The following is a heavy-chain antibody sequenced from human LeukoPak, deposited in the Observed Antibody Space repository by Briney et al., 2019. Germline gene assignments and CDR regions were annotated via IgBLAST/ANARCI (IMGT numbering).Heavy chain of an antibody. D-gene: IGHD6-13*01. CDR2: ISGSGGST. J-gene: IGHJ5*02. V-gene: IGHV3-23*01. Sequence: GGSLRLSCAASGFTFSSYAMSWVLQAPGKGLEWVSAISGSGGSTYYADSVKGRFTISRDNSKNTLYLQMNSLRAEDTAVYYCAKAEQLLLIGNWFDPWGQGTLVTVSS. CDR3: AKAEQLLLIGNWFDP. CDR1: GFTFSSYA.